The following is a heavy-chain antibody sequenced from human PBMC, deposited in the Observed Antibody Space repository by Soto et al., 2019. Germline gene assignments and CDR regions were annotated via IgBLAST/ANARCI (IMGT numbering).Heavy chain of an antibody. Sequence: PGGSLRLSCTTSGFTFGDYAMSWVRQAPGKGLEWVGFIRSRAYGGTTEYAASVRGRFTVTRDDSKSIAYLQMNSLETEDTGVYYCARDMPEHIGNDYADIWGQGTLVTVSS. D-gene: IGHD2-21*01. CDR3: ARDMPEHIGNDYADI. J-gene: IGHJ4*02. V-gene: IGHV3-49*04. CDR2: IRSRAYGGTT. CDR1: GFTFGDYA.